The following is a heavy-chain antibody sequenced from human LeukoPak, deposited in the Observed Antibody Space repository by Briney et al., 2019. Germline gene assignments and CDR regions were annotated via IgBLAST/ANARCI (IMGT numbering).Heavy chain of an antibody. Sequence: SETLSLTCSVSGDSISSSTYYWGWIRQPPGKGLEWIGSVHYSGTTYYNPSLKSRVTISVDTSKNQFSLRLSSVTAADTAVYYCASGAGQYCSGGSCYFNWFDPWGQGTLVTVSS. V-gene: IGHV4-39*07. J-gene: IGHJ5*02. CDR1: GDSISSSTYY. CDR3: ASGAGQYCSGGSCYFNWFDP. CDR2: VHYSGTT. D-gene: IGHD2-15*01.